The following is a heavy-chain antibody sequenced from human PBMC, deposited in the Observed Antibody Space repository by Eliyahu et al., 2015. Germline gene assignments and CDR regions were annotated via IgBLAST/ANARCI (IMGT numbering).Heavy chain of an antibody. CDR3: ARQPPMIWFGEFDTNWFDP. CDR1: GYSFTSYW. CDR2: IYPGDSDT. D-gene: IGHD3-10*01. V-gene: IGHV5-51*01. Sequence: EVQLVQSGAEVKKPGESLKISCKGSGYSFTSYWIGWVRQMPGKGLEWMGIIYPGDSDTRYSPSFQGQVTISADKSISTAYLQWSSLKASDTAMYYCARQPPMIWFGEFDTNWFDPWGQGTLVTVSS. J-gene: IGHJ5*02.